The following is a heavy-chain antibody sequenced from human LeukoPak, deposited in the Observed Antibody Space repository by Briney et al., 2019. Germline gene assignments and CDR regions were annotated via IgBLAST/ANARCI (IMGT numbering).Heavy chain of an antibody. Sequence: GGSLRLSCAASGFTFSNYEFNWVRQAPGEGLEWVSLIYSAGNTNYADSVKGRFTISRDNSKNTLYLQMNSLRAEDTAVYYCARDRGATWIDYWGQGTLVTVSS. CDR2: IYSAGNT. D-gene: IGHD1-26*01. J-gene: IGHJ4*02. V-gene: IGHV3-53*01. CDR3: ARDRGATWIDY. CDR1: GFTFSNYE.